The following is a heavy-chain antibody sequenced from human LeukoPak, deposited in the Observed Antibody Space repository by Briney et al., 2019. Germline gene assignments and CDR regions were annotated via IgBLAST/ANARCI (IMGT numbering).Heavy chain of an antibody. CDR3: AHSGTVTSPHDAFDV. D-gene: IGHD4-17*01. Sequence: EAGPTLVKPTQTLTLTCTFSWFSLSSSGAGVGWIRQPPGKALECLALIYWDDDKRYSPSQKSRLTNTKDTSKNQVVLTLTNMDPVDTGTYYCAHSGTVTSPHDAFDVWGQGTMVTVSS. J-gene: IGHJ3*01. CDR1: WFSLSSSGAG. CDR2: IYWDDDK. V-gene: IGHV2-5*02.